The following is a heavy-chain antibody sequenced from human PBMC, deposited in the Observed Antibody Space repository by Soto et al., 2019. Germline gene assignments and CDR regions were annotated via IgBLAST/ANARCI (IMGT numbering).Heavy chain of an antibody. Sequence: PGESLKISCKGSGYSFAGYWITWVRQEPGKGLEWMGRIDPGDSQTYYSPSFRGHVTIPVTKSITTVFLQWSSLRASDTAMYYCARQIYDSDTGPNFQYYFDSWGQGTPVTVSS. CDR3: ARQIYDSDTGPNFQYYFDS. J-gene: IGHJ4*02. D-gene: IGHD3-22*01. CDR2: IDPGDSQT. CDR1: GYSFAGYW. V-gene: IGHV5-10-1*01.